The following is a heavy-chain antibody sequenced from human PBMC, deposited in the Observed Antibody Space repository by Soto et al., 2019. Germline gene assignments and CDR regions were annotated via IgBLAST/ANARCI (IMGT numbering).Heavy chain of an antibody. Sequence: SETLSLTCTVSGGSISSYYWSWIRQPPGKGLEWIGYIYYSGSTNYNPSLKSRVTISVDTSKNQFSLKLSSVTAADTAVYYGARQSYSSGWHFDYWGQGTLGTVS. V-gene: IGHV4-59*08. CDR1: GGSISSYY. J-gene: IGHJ4*02. CDR2: IYYSGST. CDR3: ARQSYSSGWHFDY. D-gene: IGHD6-19*01.